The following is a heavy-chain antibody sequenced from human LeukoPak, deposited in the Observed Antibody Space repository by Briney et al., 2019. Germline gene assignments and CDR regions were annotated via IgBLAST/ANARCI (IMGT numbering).Heavy chain of an antibody. CDR1: GFDFGSYD. D-gene: IGHD1-14*01. CDR3: ARDLNREDFDY. J-gene: IGHJ4*02. V-gene: IGHV3-33*01. CDR2: IWLDGSAT. Sequence: GGSLRLSCAASGFDFGSYDMHWVRQAPGKGLGWVAIIWLDGSATYYGDSVKGRFTVSRDNSNNTLYLQMNSLRVEDTAVYYCARDLNREDFDYWGQGTLVAVSS.